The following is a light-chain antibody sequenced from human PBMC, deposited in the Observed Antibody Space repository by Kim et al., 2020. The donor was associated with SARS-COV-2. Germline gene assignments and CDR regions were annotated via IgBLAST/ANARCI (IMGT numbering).Light chain of an antibody. CDR1: QGNSNY. CDR3: QKYNSALFT. Sequence: DIQITQSPSSLSGSVGDGVTITCRASQGNSNYLALYQQKPEKVPKLLIYAAYTLASGVPSRFSGSGCGTEFTLTISSLQPADVANYCSQKYNSALFTFGPGTKVDIK. J-gene: IGKJ3*01. V-gene: IGKV1-27*01. CDR2: AAY.